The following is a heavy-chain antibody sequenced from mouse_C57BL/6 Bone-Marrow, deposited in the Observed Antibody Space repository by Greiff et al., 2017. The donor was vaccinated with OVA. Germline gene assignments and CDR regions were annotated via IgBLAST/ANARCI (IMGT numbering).Heavy chain of an antibody. Sequence: EVMLVESGGDLVKPGGSLKLSCAASGFTFSSYGMSWVRQTPDKRLEWVATISSGGSYTYYPDSVKGRFTISRDTAKNTLYLQMSSLKSEDTAMYYCARHAYYYGNGYFDVWGTGTTVTVSS. CDR3: ARHAYYYGNGYFDV. V-gene: IGHV5-6*01. J-gene: IGHJ1*03. D-gene: IGHD1-1*01. CDR2: ISSGGSYT. CDR1: GFTFSSYG.